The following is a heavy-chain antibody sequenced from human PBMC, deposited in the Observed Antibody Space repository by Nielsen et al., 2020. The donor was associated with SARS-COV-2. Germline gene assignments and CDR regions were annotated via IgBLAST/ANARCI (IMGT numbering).Heavy chain of an antibody. D-gene: IGHD3-3*01. CDR3: ARGPYYDFWSGYPC. CDR1: GGSFSSSNYY. CDR2: IHYSGST. V-gene: IGHV4-39*01. Sequence: SETLSLTCTVSGGSFSSSNYYWGWIRQPPGKGLEWIGSIHYSGSTYYNPSLKSRVTISVDTSKNQFSLKLSSVTAADTAVYYCARGPYYDFWSGYPCWGQGTLVTVSS. J-gene: IGHJ4*02.